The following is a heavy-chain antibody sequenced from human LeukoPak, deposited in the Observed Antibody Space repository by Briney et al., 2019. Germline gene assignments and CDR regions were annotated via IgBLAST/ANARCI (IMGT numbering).Heavy chain of an antibody. CDR2: IYHSGST. V-gene: IGHV4-30-2*01. J-gene: IGHJ6*04. CDR3: ASRTLGPTAGMDV. Sequence: SQTLSLTCAVSGGSISSGGYSWSWIRQPPGKGLEWIGYIYHSGSTYYNPSLKSRVTISVDRSKNQFSLKLSSVTAADTAVYYCASRTLGPTAGMDVWGKGTTVTVSS. D-gene: IGHD4-17*01. CDR1: GGSISSGGYS.